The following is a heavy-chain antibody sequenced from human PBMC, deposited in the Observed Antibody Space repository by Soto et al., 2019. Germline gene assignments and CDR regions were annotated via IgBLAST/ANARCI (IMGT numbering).Heavy chain of an antibody. CDR2: IYGDNDK. CDR3: AHCTLHDYGDYDPGTSRFFDS. V-gene: IGHV2-5*02. J-gene: IGHJ4*02. Sequence: QITLKESGPSPVKPTQTLTVTCTFSGFSLSNSGVGVAWIRQPPGKALEWLALIYGDNDKRYRPSLKTRLTITNDTSKSQVVLTLTTVDAVDTATYYCAHCTLHDYGDYDPGTSRFFDSWCQGTRVTVSS. D-gene: IGHD4-17*01. CDR1: GFSLSNSGVG.